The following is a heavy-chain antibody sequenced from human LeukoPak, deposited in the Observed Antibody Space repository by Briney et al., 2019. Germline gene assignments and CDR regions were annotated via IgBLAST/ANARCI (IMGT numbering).Heavy chain of an antibody. CDR2: IYYSGST. V-gene: IGHV4-31*03. Sequence: SQTLSLTCTVSGGSISSGGYYWSWIRQHPGKGLEGIGYIYYSGSTYYNPSLKSRVTISVDTSKNQFSLKLSSVTATDTAVYYCARSEMATNAVDYWGQGTLVTVSS. CDR1: GGSISSGGYY. CDR3: ARSEMATNAVDY. J-gene: IGHJ4*02. D-gene: IGHD5-24*01.